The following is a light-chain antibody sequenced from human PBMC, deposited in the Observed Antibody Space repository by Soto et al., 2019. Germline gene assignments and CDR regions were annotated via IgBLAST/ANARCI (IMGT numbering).Light chain of an antibody. CDR1: QSISSW. V-gene: IGKV1-5*03. Sequence: DIQMTQSPSSLSASVGDRVTITCRASQSISSWLAWYQQKPGKAPKLLIFGVSSLDNGVPSRFSGSGSGTEFTLSISSLQPDDFATYYCQQYSSYSALTFGGGTKVEIK. J-gene: IGKJ4*01. CDR3: QQYSSYSALT. CDR2: GVS.